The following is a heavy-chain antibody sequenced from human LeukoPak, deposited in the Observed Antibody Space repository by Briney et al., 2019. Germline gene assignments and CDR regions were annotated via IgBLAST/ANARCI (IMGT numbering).Heavy chain of an antibody. Sequence: GESLKISCKGSGYSFTSYWIGWVRQMPGKGLEWMGIIYPGDSDTRYSPSFQGQVTISADKSISTAYLQWSSLKASDTAMYYCARWMIYDRLVVSSGEDAFDIWGQGTMVTVSS. D-gene: IGHD3-22*01. J-gene: IGHJ3*02. CDR1: GYSFTSYW. CDR3: ARWMIYDRLVVSSGEDAFDI. V-gene: IGHV5-51*01. CDR2: IYPGDSDT.